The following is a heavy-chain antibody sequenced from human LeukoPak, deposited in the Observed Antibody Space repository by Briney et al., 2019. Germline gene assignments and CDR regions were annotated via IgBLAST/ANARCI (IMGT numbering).Heavy chain of an antibody. D-gene: IGHD4-23*01. CDR1: GGSISSYY. J-gene: IGHJ6*02. CDR2: IYYSGST. Sequence: SETLSLTCTVYGGSISSYYWRWIRQPPGKGLEWIGYIYYSGSTNYNPSLKSRVTISVDTSKNQFSLKLSSVTAADTAVYYCAKYTVVTPFGMDVWGQGTTVTVSS. V-gene: IGHV4-59*01. CDR3: AKYTVVTPFGMDV.